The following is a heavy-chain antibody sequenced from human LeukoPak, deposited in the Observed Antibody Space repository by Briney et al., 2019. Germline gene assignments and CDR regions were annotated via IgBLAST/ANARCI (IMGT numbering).Heavy chain of an antibody. Sequence: PGGSLRLSCAASGFTFRSYGMHWVRQAPGKGLEWVAVIWYDGSNKYYADSVKGRFTISRDNSKNTLYLQMNSLRSEDTAVYYWARGLGYGSGRGFDPWGQGTLVTVSS. J-gene: IGHJ5*02. V-gene: IGHV3-33*01. D-gene: IGHD3-10*01. CDR3: ARGLGYGSGRGFDP. CDR2: IWYDGSNK. CDR1: GFTFRSYG.